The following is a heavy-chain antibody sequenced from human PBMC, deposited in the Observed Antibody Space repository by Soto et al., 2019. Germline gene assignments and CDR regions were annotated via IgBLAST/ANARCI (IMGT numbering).Heavy chain of an antibody. Sequence: EVQLVESGGGLVQPGGSLRLSCAASGFTFSNAWMSWVRQAPGKGLEWVGRIKSKTDGGTTDYAAPVKGRFTISRDDSKNTLYLQMNSLKTEDTAVYYCTTDITGTTSGLDAFDIWGQGTMVTVSS. CDR1: GFTFSNAW. CDR3: TTDITGTTSGLDAFDI. D-gene: IGHD1-7*01. V-gene: IGHV3-15*01. CDR2: IKSKTDGGTT. J-gene: IGHJ3*02.